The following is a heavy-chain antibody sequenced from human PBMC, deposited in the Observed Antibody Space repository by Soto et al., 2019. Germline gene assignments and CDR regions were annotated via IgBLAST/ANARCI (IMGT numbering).Heavy chain of an antibody. J-gene: IGHJ6*02. Sequence: SGNVCWSASGFTVSSFHIHCVRQAPGQGFEWLGWINPKSGSTCYAQKFKAWTPLTRDTSVNTAYMAFSRLRSDDAAVYYCARANTIRPYFYNMDGGGHGTTAHVSS. CDR2: INPKSGST. V-gene: IGHV1-2*04. D-gene: IGHD3-10*01. CDR3: ARANTIRPYFYNMDG. CDR1: GFTVSSFH.